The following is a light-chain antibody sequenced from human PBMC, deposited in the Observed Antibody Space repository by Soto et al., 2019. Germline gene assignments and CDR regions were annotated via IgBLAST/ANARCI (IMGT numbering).Light chain of an antibody. CDR3: QSYDTSLSGVI. CDR1: SSNIGAGYD. J-gene: IGLJ2*01. CDR2: ADN. Sequence: QPVLTQTPSVSGAPGQKITMSCTGSSSNIGAGYDVHWYQQLPGAAPRLLIYADNNRPSGVPDQFSASNSGTSASLAITGLQGEDEAVYYCQSYDTSLSGVIFGAGTKLTVL. V-gene: IGLV1-40*01.